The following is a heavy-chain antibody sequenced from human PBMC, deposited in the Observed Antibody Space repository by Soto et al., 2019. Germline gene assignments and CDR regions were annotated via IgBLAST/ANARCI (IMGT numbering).Heavy chain of an antibody. CDR3: ARWWMYAVRFDP. D-gene: IGHD2-8*01. CDR1: GGSISSGGYS. Sequence: SQTLSLTCAVSGGSISSGGYSWRWIRQPPGKGLEWIGYIYHSGSTYYNPSLKSRVTISVDRSKNQFSLKLSSVTAADTAVYYSARWWMYAVRFDPWGQGTLVTXSS. CDR2: IYHSGST. V-gene: IGHV4-30-2*01. J-gene: IGHJ5*02.